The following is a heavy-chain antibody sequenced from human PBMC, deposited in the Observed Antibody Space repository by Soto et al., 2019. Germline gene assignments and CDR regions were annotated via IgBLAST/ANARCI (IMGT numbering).Heavy chain of an antibody. V-gene: IGHV4-30-2*01. D-gene: IGHD3-3*01. J-gene: IGHJ6*02. CDR3: ARGGTIFLENRNYYYGMDF. Sequence: TLSLTCAVSGGSISSGGYSWSWIRQPPGKGLEWIGYIYHSGSTYYNPSLKSRVTISVDRSKNQFSLKLSSVTAADTAVYYCARGGTIFLENRNYYYGMDFWGPGTMVTVSS. CDR2: IYHSGST. CDR1: GGSISSGGYS.